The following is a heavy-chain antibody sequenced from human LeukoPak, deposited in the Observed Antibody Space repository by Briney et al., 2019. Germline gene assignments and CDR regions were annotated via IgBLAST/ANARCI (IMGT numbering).Heavy chain of an antibody. V-gene: IGHV4-38-2*01. CDR1: GYSISSGYY. CDR2: IYHSGNT. CDR3: ARLTYTSPEF. Sequence: SETLSLTCAVSGYSISSGYYWGGIRQPPGKRLEWIGSIYHSGNTYSNPSLKSRVTQSVDTSKNQFSLKLSSVTAADTAVYYCARLTYTSPEFWGQGTLVTVSS. J-gene: IGHJ4*02. D-gene: IGHD6-13*01.